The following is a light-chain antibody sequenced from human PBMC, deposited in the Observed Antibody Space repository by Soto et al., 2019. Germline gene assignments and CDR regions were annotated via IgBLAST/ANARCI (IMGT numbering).Light chain of an antibody. CDR1: QSISRY. Sequence: DIQMTQSPSSLSASVGDRVTVTCRAGQSISRYLNWYQQRPGKAPKLLIYDASSLESGVPSRFSGSGSGTEFTLTIRSLQPDELATFYCQQYSSYPWTFGQGTKVDIK. CDR3: QQYSSYPWT. V-gene: IGKV1-5*01. CDR2: DAS. J-gene: IGKJ1*01.